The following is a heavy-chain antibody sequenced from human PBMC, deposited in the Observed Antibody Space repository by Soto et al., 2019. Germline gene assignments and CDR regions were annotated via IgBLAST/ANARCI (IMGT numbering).Heavy chain of an antibody. D-gene: IGHD3-10*01. V-gene: IGHV3-23*01. Sequence: EVQLLESGGGLVQPGGSLRLSCEASGFTFDNYAMGWVRQAPGKGLEWVSGISGSGGTTYYADSVKGRFTISRDNSKNTLYLQMNSLRAEDTAVYYCAKTRVYYYGSGSGGHYFDYWGQGTLVTFSS. CDR1: GFTFDNYA. CDR3: AKTRVYYYGSGSGGHYFDY. CDR2: ISGSGGTT. J-gene: IGHJ4*02.